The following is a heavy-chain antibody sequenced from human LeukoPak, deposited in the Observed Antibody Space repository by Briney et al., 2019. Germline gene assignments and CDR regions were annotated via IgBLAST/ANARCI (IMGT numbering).Heavy chain of an antibody. Sequence: PGGSLRLSCAASGFTFSTYGMHWVRQAPGKGLEWVAFIRYDGLYQCYADSVKGRFTISRDSSKSTLSLQMNSLRAEDTGVYYCARDVYLDNWGQGTLVTVSS. CDR1: GFTFSTYG. J-gene: IGHJ4*02. V-gene: IGHV3-30*02. CDR3: ARDVYLDN. CDR2: IRYDGLYQ. D-gene: IGHD2/OR15-2a*01.